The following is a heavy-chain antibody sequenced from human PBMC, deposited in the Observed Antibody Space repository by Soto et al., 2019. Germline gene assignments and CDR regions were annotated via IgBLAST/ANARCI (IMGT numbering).Heavy chain of an antibody. CDR2: ISYDGSNK. Sequence: QVQLVESGGGVVQPGRSLRLSCAASGFTFSSYAMHWVRQAPGKGLEWVAVISYDGSNKYYADSVKGRFTISRDNSKNTLYMQMNSMRAEYTAVYYCARAGCDGGSCYTLMGLRYGMDVWGQGTTVTVSS. D-gene: IGHD2-15*01. CDR1: GFTFSSYA. J-gene: IGHJ6*02. V-gene: IGHV3-30-3*01. CDR3: ARAGCDGGSCYTLMGLRYGMDV.